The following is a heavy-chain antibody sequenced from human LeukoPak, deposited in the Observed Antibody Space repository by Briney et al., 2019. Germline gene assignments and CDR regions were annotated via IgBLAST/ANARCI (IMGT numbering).Heavy chain of an antibody. CDR2: ISHDGSNK. V-gene: IGHV3-30*18. D-gene: IGHD3-10*01. Sequence: GRSLRLSCAASGFTFRSYGMHWVRQAPGKGLEWVAVISHDGSNKYYADSVKGRFTISRDNSKNTLYLQMNSLRAEDTAVYYCAKDIKDYYYGTDVWGQGITVTVSS. J-gene: IGHJ6*02. CDR1: GFTFRSYG. CDR3: AKDIKDYYYGTDV.